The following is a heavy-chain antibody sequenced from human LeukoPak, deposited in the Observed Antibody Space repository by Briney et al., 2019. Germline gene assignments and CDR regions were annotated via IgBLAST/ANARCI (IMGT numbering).Heavy chain of an antibody. Sequence: ASVKVSCKASGYTFTGYYMHWVRQAPGQGLEWMGRINPNSGGTNYAQKFQGRVTMTRDTSISTAYMELSRLRSDDTAVYYCARARGYCSGGSCYGPFDPWGQGTLVTVSS. CDR2: INPNSGGT. CDR3: ARARGYCSGGSCYGPFDP. V-gene: IGHV1-2*06. D-gene: IGHD2-15*01. J-gene: IGHJ5*02. CDR1: GYTFTGYY.